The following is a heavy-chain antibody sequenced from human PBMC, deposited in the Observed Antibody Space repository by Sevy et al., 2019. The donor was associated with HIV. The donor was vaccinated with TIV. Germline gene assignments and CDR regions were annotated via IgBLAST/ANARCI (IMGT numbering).Heavy chain of an antibody. V-gene: IGHV5-51*01. D-gene: IGHD2-15*01. CDR3: ARLVWEDIVVVVAAKNWFDP. J-gene: IGHJ5*02. CDR1: GYSFTSYW. CDR2: IYPGDSDT. Sequence: GESLKISCKGSGYSFTSYWIGWVRQMPGKGLEWMGIIYPGDSDTRYSPSFQGQVTISADKSISTAYLQWSSLKASDTAMYYCARLVWEDIVVVVAAKNWFDPWGQGTLVTVS.